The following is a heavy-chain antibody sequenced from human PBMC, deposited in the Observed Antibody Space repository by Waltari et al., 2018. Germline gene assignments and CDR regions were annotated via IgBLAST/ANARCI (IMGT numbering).Heavy chain of an antibody. CDR1: GGSFSGYY. CDR2: IKQCRRT. CDR3: AGRGEPSGWKGPYAFDS. V-gene: IGHV4-34*01. J-gene: IGHJ3*02. D-gene: IGHD1-26*01. Sequence: QVQLQQWGAGLLKPSETLSLTCAVYGGSFSGYYWSWIRQPPGKGLAWIGEIKQCRRTIYEPARTSRVTISVETTKNQCSLKLSSVTAAGTAVYYCAGRGEPSGWKGPYAFDSWGEGTMVTVSS.